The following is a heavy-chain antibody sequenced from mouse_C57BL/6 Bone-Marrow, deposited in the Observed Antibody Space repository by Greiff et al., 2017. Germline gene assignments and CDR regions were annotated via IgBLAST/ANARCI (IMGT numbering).Heavy chain of an antibody. CDR3: TPGGCAMDY. CDR1: GFNIKDYY. CDR2: IDPEDGDT. Sequence: EVQLQQSGAELVRPGASVKLSCTASGFNIKDYYMHWVKQRPEQGLEWIGRIDPEDGDTEYAPKFQGKATMTADTSSNTAYLQLRSLTAEDTAVYYCTPGGCAMDYWGRGTSVTVAS. J-gene: IGHJ4*01. V-gene: IGHV14-1*01.